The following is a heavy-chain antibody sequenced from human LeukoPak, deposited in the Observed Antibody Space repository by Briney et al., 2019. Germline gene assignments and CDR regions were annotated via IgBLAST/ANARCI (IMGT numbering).Heavy chain of an antibody. D-gene: IGHD6-19*01. CDR1: GFTFDDYA. Sequence: PGGSLLLSCAASGFTFDDYAMHWVRQAPGKGLEWVSGISWNSGSIGYADSVKGRFTISRDNAKNSLYLQMNSLRAEDMALYYCAKGQYSSGWYVFDYWGQGPLVTVSS. CDR3: AKGQYSSGWYVFDY. CDR2: ISWNSGSI. J-gene: IGHJ4*02. V-gene: IGHV3-9*03.